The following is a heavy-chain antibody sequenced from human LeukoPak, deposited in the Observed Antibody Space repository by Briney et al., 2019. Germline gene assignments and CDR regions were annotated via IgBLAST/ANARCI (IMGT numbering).Heavy chain of an antibody. J-gene: IGHJ4*02. CDR1: GXTFSDYW. Sequence: PGGSLRLSCSASGXTFSDYWVSWVRQAPGKGLEWVGRIVARSVGGTTDYAAPVEGRFSISRDDSKNTLYLQMNSLMTEDTAVYYCATNYYESGSSYLFDYWGQGTLVTVSS. V-gene: IGHV3-15*04. D-gene: IGHD3-10*01. CDR2: IVARSVGGTT. CDR3: ATNYYESGSSYLFDY.